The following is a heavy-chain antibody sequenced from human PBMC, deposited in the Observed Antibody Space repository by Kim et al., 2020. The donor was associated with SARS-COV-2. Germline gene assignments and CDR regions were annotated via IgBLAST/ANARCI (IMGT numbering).Heavy chain of an antibody. D-gene: IGHD3-10*01. Sequence: SETLSLTCTVSGGSISSYYWSWIRQPPGKGLEWIGYIYYSGSTNYNPSLKSRVTISVDTSKNQFSLKLSSVTAADTAVYYCARARLLGVDYWGQGTLVTV. CDR3: ARARLLGVDY. CDR1: GGSISSYY. CDR2: IYYSGST. J-gene: IGHJ4*02. V-gene: IGHV4-59*01.